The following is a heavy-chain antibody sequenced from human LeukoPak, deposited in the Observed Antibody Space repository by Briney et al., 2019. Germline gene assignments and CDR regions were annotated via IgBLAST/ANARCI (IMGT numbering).Heavy chain of an antibody. CDR1: GASVSRGGYY. V-gene: IGHV4-61*08. J-gene: IGHJ4*02. CDR2: IYYSGTT. CDR3: ARSKYYFDY. Sequence: SETLSLTCTVSGASVSRGGYYWSWIRQPPGKGLEWIGYIYYSGTTNYNPSLKSRFTMSVDTSKKQFSLRLSSVTAADTAVYYCARSKYYFDYWAQGTLVTVSS. D-gene: IGHD2/OR15-2a*01.